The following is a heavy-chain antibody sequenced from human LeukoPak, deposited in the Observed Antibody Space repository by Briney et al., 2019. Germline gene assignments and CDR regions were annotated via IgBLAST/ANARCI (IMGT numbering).Heavy chain of an antibody. Sequence: PGGSLRLSCAASGFTFNRYNMNWVRRAPGKGLEWVSSISTSSSYIYYADSVRGRFTISRDNAKNSLYLQMNSLRAEDTAVYYCASDGVNWFDPWGQGTLVTVSS. CDR1: GFTFNRYN. CDR2: ISTSSSYI. D-gene: IGHD3-10*01. CDR3: ASDGVNWFDP. V-gene: IGHV3-21*01. J-gene: IGHJ5*02.